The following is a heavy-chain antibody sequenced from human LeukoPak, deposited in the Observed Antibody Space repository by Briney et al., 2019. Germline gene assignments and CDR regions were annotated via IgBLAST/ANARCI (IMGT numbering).Heavy chain of an antibody. CDR3: ARVSQQLTYFDY. CDR1: GFTFSSYE. CDR2: ISSSGSTI. V-gene: IGHV3-48*03. Sequence: GGSLRLSCAASGFTFSSYEMNWVRQAPGKGLEWVSYISSSGSTIYYADSVKGRFTISRDNAKNSLYLQMNSLRAEDTAVYYCARVSQQLTYFDYWGRGTLVTVSS. D-gene: IGHD6-13*01. J-gene: IGHJ4*02.